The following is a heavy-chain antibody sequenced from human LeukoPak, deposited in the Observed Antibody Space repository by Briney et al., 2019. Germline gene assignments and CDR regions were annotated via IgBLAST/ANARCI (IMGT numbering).Heavy chain of an antibody. J-gene: IGHJ4*02. D-gene: IGHD6-19*01. CDR3: AKGSAVADIYFDY. Sequence: PGGSLRLSCAAAGFTFRSYAMNWVSQGPGKGLEWVSTMSASDAGTYYADSVKGRFTISRDNSKNTLYLQMNSLRAEDTAVYYCAKGSAVADIYFDYWGQGTLVTVSS. V-gene: IGHV3-23*01. CDR2: MSASDAGT. CDR1: GFTFRSYA.